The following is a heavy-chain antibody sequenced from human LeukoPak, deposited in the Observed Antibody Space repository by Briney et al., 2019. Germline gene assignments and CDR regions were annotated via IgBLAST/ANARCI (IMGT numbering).Heavy chain of an antibody. V-gene: IGHV4-61*08. D-gene: IGHD5-24*01. J-gene: IGHJ4*02. CDR2: IYYSGST. CDR3: ARTGRDGYNPRGYEFDY. CDR1: GGSISSGGHY. Sequence: SETLSLTCTVSGGSISSGGHYWSWIRQPPGKGLEWIGYIYYSGSTNYNPSLKSRVTISVDTSKNQFSLKLSSVTAADTAVYYCARTGRDGYNPRGYEFDYWGQGTLVTVSS.